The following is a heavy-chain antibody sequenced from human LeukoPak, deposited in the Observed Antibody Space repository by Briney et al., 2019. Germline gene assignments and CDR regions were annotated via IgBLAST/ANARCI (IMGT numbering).Heavy chain of an antibody. Sequence: GGSLKLSRAASGFTFSDSAVHWVRQASGKGLEWVGRIRSKTNSYATAYAASVKGRFTISRDDSKNTAFLQMNSLKTEDTAVYYCAGTYREAFDIWGQGTMVTVSS. J-gene: IGHJ3*02. D-gene: IGHD3-10*01. CDR3: AGTYREAFDI. V-gene: IGHV3-73*01. CDR2: IRSKTNSYAT. CDR1: GFTFSDSA.